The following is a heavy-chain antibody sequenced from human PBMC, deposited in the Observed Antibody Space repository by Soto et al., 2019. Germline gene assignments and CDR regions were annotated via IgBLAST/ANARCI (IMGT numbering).Heavy chain of an antibody. CDR2: IFHTGST. CDR1: GASISSGDSY. J-gene: IGHJ4*02. CDR3: AMEPYCTRATCFIHFDS. D-gene: IGHD2-8*01. V-gene: IGHV4-31*11. Sequence: PSETLSLTCAVSGASISSGDSYWSWIRQRPGKGLEWIGYIFHTGSTYYNPSLKSRVTISLDSSKNQFSLKLTSATAADTAVYFCAMEPYCTRATCFIHFDSWGQGSLVTVSS.